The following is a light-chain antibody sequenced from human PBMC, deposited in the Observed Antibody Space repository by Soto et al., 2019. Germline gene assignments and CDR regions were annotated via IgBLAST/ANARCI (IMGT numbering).Light chain of an antibody. Sequence: EIVLTQSPGTLSFSAGERATLSCRASQSVSINLAWYQQKPGQAPRLLIYDASNRATGIPARFSGSGSGTDFTLTIGSLEPEDFAVYYCQQRSNWPPSITFGQGTRLEIK. CDR2: DAS. V-gene: IGKV3-11*01. J-gene: IGKJ5*01. CDR3: QQRSNWPPSIT. CDR1: QSVSIN.